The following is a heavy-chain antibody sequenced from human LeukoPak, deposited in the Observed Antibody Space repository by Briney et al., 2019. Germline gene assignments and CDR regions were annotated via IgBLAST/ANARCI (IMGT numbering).Heavy chain of an antibody. CDR2: IGGGGGGT. Sequence: GGSLTLSCAVSGLTFSSFAMTWVRQAPGMGREWVSTIGGGGGGTWYADYVEGPFTISRDDSKNTLYLEMNSLRGDDTAEYYRAKDGEVRVQHYYWRLDVWGKGTTVTVSS. V-gene: IGHV3-23*01. CDR3: AKDGEVRVQHYYWRLDV. D-gene: IGHD1-26*01. J-gene: IGHJ6*04. CDR1: GLTFSSFA.